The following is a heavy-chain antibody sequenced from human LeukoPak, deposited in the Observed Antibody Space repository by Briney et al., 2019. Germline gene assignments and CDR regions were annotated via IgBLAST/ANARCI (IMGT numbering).Heavy chain of an antibody. Sequence: PGGSLRLSCAASGFTFSSYGMHWVRQAPGKGLEWVAVIWYDGSNKYYADSAKGRFTISRDNSKNTLYLQMNSLRAEDTAVYYCARDEWGDAFDIWGQGTMVTVFS. CDR3: ARDEWGDAFDI. V-gene: IGHV3-33*01. CDR1: GFTFSSYG. CDR2: IWYDGSNK. D-gene: IGHD1-26*01. J-gene: IGHJ3*02.